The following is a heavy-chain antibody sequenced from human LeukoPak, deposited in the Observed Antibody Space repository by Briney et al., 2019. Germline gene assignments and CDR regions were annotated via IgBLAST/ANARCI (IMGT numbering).Heavy chain of an antibody. Sequence: SETLSLTCAAYGGSFSGYYWSWIRQPPGKGLEWIGEINHSGSTNYNPSLKSRVTISVDTSKNQFSLKLSSVTAADTAVYYCAPTGVPAAAGYYYGMDVWGQGTTVTVSS. CDR1: GGSFSGYY. V-gene: IGHV4-34*01. CDR3: APTGVPAAAGYYYGMDV. J-gene: IGHJ6*02. CDR2: INHSGST. D-gene: IGHD2-2*01.